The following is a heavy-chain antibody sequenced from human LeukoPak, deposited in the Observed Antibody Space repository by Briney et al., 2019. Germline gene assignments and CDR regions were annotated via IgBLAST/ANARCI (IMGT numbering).Heavy chain of an antibody. CDR2: ISGSGGST. CDR3: AKAPLLRFLEWLLPTMDY. Sequence: GGSLRLSCAASGFTFSSYAMSWVRQAPGKGLEWVPAISGSGGSTYYADSVKGRFTISRDNSKNTLYLQMNSLRAEDTAVYYCAKAPLLRFLEWLLPTMDYWGQGTLVTVSS. J-gene: IGHJ4*02. V-gene: IGHV3-23*01. D-gene: IGHD3-3*01. CDR1: GFTFSSYA.